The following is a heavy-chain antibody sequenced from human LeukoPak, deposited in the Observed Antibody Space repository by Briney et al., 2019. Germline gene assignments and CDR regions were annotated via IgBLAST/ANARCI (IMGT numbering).Heavy chain of an antibody. D-gene: IGHD3-16*01. J-gene: IGHJ5*02. CDR2: INNDGSGT. Sequence: GGSLRLSCAASGFTFSNYWMHWVRQVPGKGLAWVSRINNDGSGTLYADSVKGRFTISRDNAKNTLYLQMNSLRAEDTAVYYCTRDLYGGLAWGQGTLVTVSS. CDR3: TRDLYGGLA. V-gene: IGHV3-74*01. CDR1: GFTFSNYW.